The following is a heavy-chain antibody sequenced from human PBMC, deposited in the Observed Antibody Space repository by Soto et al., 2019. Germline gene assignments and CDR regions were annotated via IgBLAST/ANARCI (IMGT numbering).Heavy chain of an antibody. CDR3: ARGAYYYDSSGLSY. D-gene: IGHD3-22*01. Sequence: GGSLNSPVQPLDSPCSYAMSWVRQAPGKGLEWVSYISSSSSTIYYADSVKGRFTISRDNAKNSLYLQMNSLRAEDTAVYYCARGAYYYDSSGLSYWGQGTLVTVSS. CDR2: ISSSSSTI. CDR1: DSPCSYA. V-gene: IGHV3-48*01. J-gene: IGHJ4*02.